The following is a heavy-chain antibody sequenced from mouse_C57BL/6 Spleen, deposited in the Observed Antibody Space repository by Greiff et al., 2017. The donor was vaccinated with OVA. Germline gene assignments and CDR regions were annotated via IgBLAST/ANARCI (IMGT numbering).Heavy chain of an antibody. CDR1: GYTFTDYE. Sequence: VQLQQSGAELVRPGASVTLSCKASGYTFTDYEMHWVKQTPVHGLEWIGAIDPETGGTAYNQKFKGKAILTADKASSTAYMGLRSLTSEDTAVYYCTGRGTSTVVVDYAMDYWGQGTSVTVSA. CDR2: IDPETGGT. V-gene: IGHV1-15*01. J-gene: IGHJ4*01. CDR3: TGRGTSTVVVDYAMDY. D-gene: IGHD1-1*01.